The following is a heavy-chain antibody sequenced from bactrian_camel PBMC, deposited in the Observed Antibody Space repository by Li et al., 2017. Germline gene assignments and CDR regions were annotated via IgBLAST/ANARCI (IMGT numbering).Heavy chain of an antibody. CDR2: TDNDGKK. D-gene: IGHD1*01. CDR3: AVPDPVENGLEYFY. Sequence: HVQLVESGGGSVQVGGSLRLSCVARGYNVAAWCMGWFRQVPGKGREEVVRTDNDGKKRYADFVEGRFTFSQDNAKNTLYLQLNSLKTEDTALYYCAVPDPVENGLEYFYWGQGTQVTVS. J-gene: IGHJ4*01. V-gene: IGHV3S55*01. CDR1: GYNVAAWC.